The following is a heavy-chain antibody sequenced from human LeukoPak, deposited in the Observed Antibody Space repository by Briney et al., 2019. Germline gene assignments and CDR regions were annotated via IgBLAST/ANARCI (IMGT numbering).Heavy chain of an antibody. CDR2: ISHSGRTM. CDR1: GFTFSDYY. V-gene: IGHV3-11*01. J-gene: IGHJ6*03. D-gene: IGHD2-8*01. CDR3: ARDSIVRGNIGNDMDV. Sequence: GGSLRLSCAASGFTFSDYYMSWVSQAPGKGLEWVSYISHSGRTMYYADSVKGRFTISRDNAKNSLYLQMNSLRAGDTAVYYCARDSIVRGNIGNDMDVWGKGTTVTVSS.